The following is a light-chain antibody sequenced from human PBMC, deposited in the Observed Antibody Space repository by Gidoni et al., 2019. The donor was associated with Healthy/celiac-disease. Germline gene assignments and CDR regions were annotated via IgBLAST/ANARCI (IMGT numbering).Light chain of an antibody. J-gene: IGLJ2*01. CDR1: SSNIGSNY. CDR2: RNN. V-gene: IGLV1-47*01. CDR3: AAWDDSLSGPV. Sequence: QSVLPQPPSASGTPGQRVTIPCSGSSSNIGSNYVYWYQQLPGTAPKLLIYRNNQRPSGVPDRFSGSKSGTSASLATSGLRSEDEADYYCAAWDDSLSGPVFGGGTKLTVL.